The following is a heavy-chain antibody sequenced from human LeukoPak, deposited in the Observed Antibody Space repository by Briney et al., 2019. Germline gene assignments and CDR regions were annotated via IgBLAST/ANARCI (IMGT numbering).Heavy chain of an antibody. J-gene: IGHJ3*02. CDR1: GGSISSGDYY. D-gene: IGHD1-26*01. V-gene: IGHV4-30-4*08. CDR2: IYYSGST. CDR3: ARIVGAGDAFDI. Sequence: SETLSLTCTVSGGSISSGDYYWSWIRQPPGKGLEWIGYIYYSGSTYYNPSLKSRVTISVDASKNQFSLKLSSVTAADTAVYYCARIVGAGDAFDIWGQGTMVTVSS.